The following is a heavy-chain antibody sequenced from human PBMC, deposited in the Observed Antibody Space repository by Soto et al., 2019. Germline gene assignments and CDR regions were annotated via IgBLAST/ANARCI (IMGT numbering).Heavy chain of an antibody. CDR2: FDSEDGET. J-gene: IGHJ6*03. CDR3: ATSRYYSGSGSLPYYMDV. V-gene: IGHV1-24*01. Sequence: ASVKVSCKVSAYTLTELSMHWVRQAPGKGLEWLGGFDSEDGETIYAQKFQGRVTMTEDTSTDTAYMELSSLRSEDTAVYYCATSRYYSGSGSLPYYMDVWGKGTTVTVSS. D-gene: IGHD3-10*01. CDR1: AYTLTELS.